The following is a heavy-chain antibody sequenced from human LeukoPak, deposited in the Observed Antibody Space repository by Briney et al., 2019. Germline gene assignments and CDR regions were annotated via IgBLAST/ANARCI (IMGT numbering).Heavy chain of an antibody. CDR2: ISGSGGST. CDR3: AKGKVGATNQFDY. Sequence: GGSLRLSCTASGFDGSTNYMSWVRQAPGKGLEWVSAISGSGGSTYYADSVKGRFTISRDNSKNTLYLQMNSLRAEDTAVYYCAKGKVGATNQFDYWGQGTLVTVSS. J-gene: IGHJ4*02. CDR1: GFDGSTNY. D-gene: IGHD1-26*01. V-gene: IGHV3-23*01.